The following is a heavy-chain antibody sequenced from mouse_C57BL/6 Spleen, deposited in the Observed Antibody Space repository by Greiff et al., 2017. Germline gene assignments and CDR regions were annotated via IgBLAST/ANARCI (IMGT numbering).Heavy chain of an antibody. D-gene: IGHD1-1*02. V-gene: IGHV1-53*01. J-gene: IGHJ1*03. CDR1: GYTFTSYW. CDR2: INPSNGGT. CDR3: AREWWLHWYFDV. Sequence: QVQLQQPGTELVKPGASVKLSCKASGYTFTSYWMHWVKQRPGQGLEWIGYINPSNGGTKYNEKFKNKATMTVDKASSTAYMQLSILSSEYSAVYYCAREWWLHWYFDVWGTGTTVTVSS.